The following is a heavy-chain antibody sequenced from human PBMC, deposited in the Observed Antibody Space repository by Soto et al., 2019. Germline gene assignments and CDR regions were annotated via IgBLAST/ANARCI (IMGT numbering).Heavy chain of an antibody. D-gene: IGHD1-26*01. V-gene: IGHV4-34*01. CDR2: INHSGST. J-gene: IGHJ4*02. CDR1: GGSFSGYY. CDR3: AKDGGYRNKNFDY. Sequence: SETLSLTCAVYGGSFSGYYWSWIRQPPGKGLEWIGEINHSGSTNYNPSLKSRVTISVDTSKNQFSLKLSSVTAADTAVYYCAKDGGYRNKNFDYWGQGTLVTVSS.